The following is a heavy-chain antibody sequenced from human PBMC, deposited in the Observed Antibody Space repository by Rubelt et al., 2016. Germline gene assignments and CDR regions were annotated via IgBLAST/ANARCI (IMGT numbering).Heavy chain of an antibody. V-gene: IGHV3-21*04. CDR1: GFTFTTAG. CDR3: ARSVSSSSWRYFFDH. J-gene: IGHJ4*02. CDR2: IVYSGDSQ. Sequence: EVQLVESGGGLVQPGGSLRLSCAASGFTFTTAGMTWIRQAPGKGLEWVSTIVYSGDSQYYADSGKGRLTISGDNAMNSLFLQMNNLIADDTAVSYCARSVSSSSWRYFFDHWGQGTLVTVAS. D-gene: IGHD6-13*01.